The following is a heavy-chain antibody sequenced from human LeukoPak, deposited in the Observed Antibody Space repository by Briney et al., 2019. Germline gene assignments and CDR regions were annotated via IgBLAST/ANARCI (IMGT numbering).Heavy chain of an antibody. CDR3: AQWGTVTTSEDY. V-gene: IGHV3-30*03. J-gene: IGHJ4*02. Sequence: GRSLRLSCAASGFTFSSYGMHWVRQAPGKGLEWVAVISYDGSNKYYADSVKGRFTISRDNSKNTLYPQMNSLRAEDTAVYYCAQWGTVTTSEDYWGQGTLVTVSS. CDR2: ISYDGSNK. CDR1: GFTFSSYG. D-gene: IGHD4-11*01.